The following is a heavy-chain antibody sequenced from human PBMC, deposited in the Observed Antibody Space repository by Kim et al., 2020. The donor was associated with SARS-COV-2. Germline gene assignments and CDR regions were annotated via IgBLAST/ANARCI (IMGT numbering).Heavy chain of an antibody. CDR3: ARDPHGLDV. J-gene: IGHJ6*02. Sequence: GDTYYPDSTKRRFTTARENAKNSLYLKMNSLRVGDTAVYYCARDPHGLDVWGQGTTVTVSS. CDR2: GDT. V-gene: IGHV3-13*01.